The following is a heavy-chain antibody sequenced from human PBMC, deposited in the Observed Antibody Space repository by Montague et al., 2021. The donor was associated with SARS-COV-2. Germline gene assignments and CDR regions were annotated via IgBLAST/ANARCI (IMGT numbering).Heavy chain of an antibody. CDR2: ISGDGNYV. V-gene: IGHV3-23*01. J-gene: IGHJ4*02. CDR1: GFTFTSYA. CDR3: AKNGATSQPYYGY. D-gene: IGHD5-12*01. Sequence: SLRLSCAASGFTFTSYAMTWVRQAPGKGLEWVSAISGDGNYVYYTDSVKGRFTFSRDNSKNTLYLQMNSLRAEDTAVYYCAKNGATSQPYYGYWGQGTLGAVSS.